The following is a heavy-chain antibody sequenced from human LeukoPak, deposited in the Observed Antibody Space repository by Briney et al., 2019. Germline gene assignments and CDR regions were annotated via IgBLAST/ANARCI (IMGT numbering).Heavy chain of an antibody. J-gene: IGHJ1*01. D-gene: IGHD3-22*01. V-gene: IGHV4-39*01. Sequence: SETLSLTCTVSGGSISSYYWGWIRQPPGKGLEWIGSIHYSGSTYYNPSLKSRVTISVDTSKNQFSLKLSSVTAADTAVYYCARRGYYDSSGYWSEYFQHWGQGTLVTVSS. CDR2: IHYSGST. CDR1: GGSISSYY. CDR3: ARRGYYDSSGYWSEYFQH.